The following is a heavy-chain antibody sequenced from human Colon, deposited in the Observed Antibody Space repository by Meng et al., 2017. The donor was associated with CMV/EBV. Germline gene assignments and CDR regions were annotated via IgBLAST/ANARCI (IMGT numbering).Heavy chain of an antibody. CDR3: ARDSGYSSGWYED. CDR1: GFTFSNYG. Sequence: GESLKISCAASGFTFSNYGIHWVRQAPGKGLEWVAFIRYDGNDKYYGDSVKGRFTISRDNSKNTLYLQMNSLRPEDTAVYYCARDSGYSSGWYEDWGQGTLVTVSS. V-gene: IGHV3-30*02. CDR2: IRYDGNDK. J-gene: IGHJ4*02. D-gene: IGHD6-19*01.